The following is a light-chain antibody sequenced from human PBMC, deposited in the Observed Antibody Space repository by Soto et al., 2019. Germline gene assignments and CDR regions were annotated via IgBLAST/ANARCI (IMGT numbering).Light chain of an antibody. CDR1: QSVLSNY. CDR3: QQYGISPPGYT. V-gene: IGKV3-20*01. Sequence: EIVLTQSPDTLSLSPGERATLSCRASQSVLSNYLARYQQKPGQAPRLLIYGTSRRVTGIPDRFSGSGSGTEFNLTISNLEPEDFAMYYCQQYGISPPGYTFAQGTKLEI. J-gene: IGKJ2*01. CDR2: GTS.